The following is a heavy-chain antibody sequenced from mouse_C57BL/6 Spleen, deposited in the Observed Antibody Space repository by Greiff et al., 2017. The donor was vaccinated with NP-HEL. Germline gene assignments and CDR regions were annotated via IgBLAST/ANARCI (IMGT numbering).Heavy chain of an antibody. CDR1: GYTFTSYW. CDR2: IHPNSGST. V-gene: IGHV1-64*01. D-gene: IGHD2-4*01. J-gene: IGHJ3*01. CDR3: ATGGYDYDGGAY. Sequence: QVQLQQSGAELVKPGASVKLSCKASGYTFTSYWMHWVKQRPGQGLEWIGMIHPNSGSTNYNEKFKSKATLTVDKSSSTAYMQLSSLTSEDSAVYYCATGGYDYDGGAYWGQGTLVTVSA.